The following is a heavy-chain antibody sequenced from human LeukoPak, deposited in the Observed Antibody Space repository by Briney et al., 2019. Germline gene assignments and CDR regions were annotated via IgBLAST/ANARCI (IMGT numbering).Heavy chain of an antibody. CDR3: ARDSGIEYSSGVD. J-gene: IGHJ4*02. D-gene: IGHD6-19*01. Sequence: SETLSLTCTVSGGSISSGGYYWSWIRQPPGKGLEWIGYIYHSGSTYYNPSLKSRVTISVDRSKNQFSLKLSSVTAADTAVYYCARDSGIEYSSGVDWGQGTLVTVSS. CDR1: GGSISSGGYY. CDR2: IYHSGST. V-gene: IGHV4-30-2*01.